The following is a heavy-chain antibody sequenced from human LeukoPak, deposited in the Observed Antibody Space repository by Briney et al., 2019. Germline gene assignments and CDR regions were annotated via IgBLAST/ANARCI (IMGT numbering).Heavy chain of an antibody. D-gene: IGHD3-10*01. Sequence: GGSLRLSCAASGFTFGSYEMNWVRQAPGKGLEWVSYISSSGNTIYYADSVKGRFTISRDNAKNSLYLQMNSLRAEDTAVYYRARGGGYYGSGSLHYYYYGMDIWGQGTTVTVSS. CDR1: GFTFGSYE. CDR3: ARGGGYYGSGSLHYYYYGMDI. V-gene: IGHV3-48*03. CDR2: ISSSGNTI. J-gene: IGHJ6*02.